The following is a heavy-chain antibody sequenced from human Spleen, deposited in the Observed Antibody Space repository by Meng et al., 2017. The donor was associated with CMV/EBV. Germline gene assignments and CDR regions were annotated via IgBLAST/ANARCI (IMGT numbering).Heavy chain of an antibody. D-gene: IGHD5-24*01. Sequence: GGSLRLSCAASGFTFSTYWMHWVRQAPGKGLVWVSVISSSGDSTYYADSVKGRFTISRDNSRNTLYLRMISLRAEDTAVYYCATRGDAYTILYGMDVWGQGTTVTVSS. CDR2: ISSSGDST. CDR1: GFTFSTYW. CDR3: ATRGDAYTILYGMDV. V-gene: IGHV3-23*01. J-gene: IGHJ6*02.